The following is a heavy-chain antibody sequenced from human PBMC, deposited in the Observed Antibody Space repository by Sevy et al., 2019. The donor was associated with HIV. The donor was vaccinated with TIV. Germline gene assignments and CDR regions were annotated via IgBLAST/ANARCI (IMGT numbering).Heavy chain of an antibody. CDR2: TYYRSKWYN. Sequence: KQSQTLSLTCAISGDSVSSNSAAWNWIRQSPSRGLEWLGRTYYRSKWYNDYAVSVKSRITINPDTSNNQFTLQLNSVTPEDTAVSYCARAGGGGYCSGGSCYSSYYYFYGMDVWGQGTTVTVS. D-gene: IGHD2-15*01. V-gene: IGHV6-1*01. CDR1: GDSVSSNSAA. CDR3: ARAGGGGYCSGGSCYSSYYYFYGMDV. J-gene: IGHJ6*02.